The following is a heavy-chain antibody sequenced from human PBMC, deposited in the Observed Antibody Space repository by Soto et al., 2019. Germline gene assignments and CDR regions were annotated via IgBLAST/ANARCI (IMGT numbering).Heavy chain of an antibody. CDR1: AGIINRANYY. V-gene: IGHV4-31*03. CDR3: VRDRRLVVAGSRYYGMDG. Sequence: QVHLHESGPGLVKPSQTLSHTCTVSAGIINRANYYWTWIRQHPGEGPEWVGYISNSSTTYYNPSLKRRLTISLYTSKNQFSRNLRSVTASDTAVYYTVRDRRLVVAGSRYYGMDGWGQGTTVTVSS. J-gene: IGHJ6*02. CDR2: ISNSSTT. D-gene: IGHD6-19*01.